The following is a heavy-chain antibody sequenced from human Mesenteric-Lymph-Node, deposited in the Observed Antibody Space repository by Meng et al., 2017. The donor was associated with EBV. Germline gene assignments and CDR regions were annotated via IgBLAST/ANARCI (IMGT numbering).Heavy chain of an antibody. Sequence: CPGLVKSTETLYLPCIVSGGPITSSHYWGWIRQPPGKGLEWIGTFYYNGDPTYNPSLKSRVTISAVASRNLFFLTLSSVTAADTAVYYCARHGGRFDWPYVDWGPGTLVTVSS. CDR2: FYYNGDP. CDR1: GGPITSSHY. D-gene: IGHD3-9*01. CDR3: ARHGGRFDWPYVD. J-gene: IGHJ4*02. V-gene: IGHV4-39*01.